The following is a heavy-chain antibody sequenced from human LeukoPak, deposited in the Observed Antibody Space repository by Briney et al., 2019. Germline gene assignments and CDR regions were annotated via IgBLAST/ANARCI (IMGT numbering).Heavy chain of an antibody. CDR1: GGSFSGYH. CDR2: INHSGST. V-gene: IGHV4-34*01. D-gene: IGHD3-10*01. Sequence: SETLSLTCAVYGGSFSGYHWSWIRQPPGKGLEWIGEINHSGSTNYNPSLKSRVTISVDTSKNQFSLKLSSATAADTAVYYCARTTMVRGVVNWFDPWGQGTLVTVSS. CDR3: ARTTMVRGVVNWFDP. J-gene: IGHJ5*02.